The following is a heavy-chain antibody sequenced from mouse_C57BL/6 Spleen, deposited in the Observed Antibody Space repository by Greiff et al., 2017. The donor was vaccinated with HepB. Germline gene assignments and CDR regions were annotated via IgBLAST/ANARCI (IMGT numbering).Heavy chain of an antibody. V-gene: IGHV1-80*01. J-gene: IGHJ2*01. CDR1: GYAFSSYW. CDR2: IYPGDGDT. CDR3: ARSITTVVGSFDY. D-gene: IGHD1-1*01. Sequence: QVQLQQSGAELVKPGASVKISCKASGYAFSSYWMNWVKQRPGKGLEWIGQIYPGDGDTNYNGKFKGKATLTADKSSSTAYMQLSSLTAEDSAVYFCARSITTVVGSFDYWGQGTTLTVSS.